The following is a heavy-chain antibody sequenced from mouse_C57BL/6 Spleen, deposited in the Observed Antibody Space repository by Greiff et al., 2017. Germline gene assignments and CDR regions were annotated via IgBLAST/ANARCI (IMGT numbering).Heavy chain of an antibody. CDR3: ARRGHGRSPAWFAY. D-gene: IGHD1-1*01. Sequence: QVQLKQPGAELVKPGASVKMSCKASGYTFTSYWITWVKQRPGQGLEWIGDIYPGSGSTNYNEKFKSKATLTVDTSSSTAYMQLSSLTSEDSAVYYCARRGHGRSPAWFAYWGQGTLVTVAA. J-gene: IGHJ3*01. V-gene: IGHV1-55*01. CDR1: GYTFTSYW. CDR2: IYPGSGST.